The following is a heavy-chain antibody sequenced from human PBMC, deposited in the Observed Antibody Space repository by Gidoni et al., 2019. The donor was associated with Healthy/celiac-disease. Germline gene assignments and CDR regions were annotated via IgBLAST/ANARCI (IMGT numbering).Heavy chain of an antibody. CDR1: GFTCSSYW. Sequence: EVQLVESGGGLVRPGGSLRLSCAASGFTCSSYWMSWVRQAPGKGLEWVANIKQDGSEKYYVDSVKGRFTISRDNAKNSLYLQMNSLRAEDTAVYYCARAGRWFDYWGQGTLVTVSS. J-gene: IGHJ4*02. V-gene: IGHV3-7*03. D-gene: IGHD2-15*01. CDR3: ARAGRWFDY. CDR2: IKQDGSEK.